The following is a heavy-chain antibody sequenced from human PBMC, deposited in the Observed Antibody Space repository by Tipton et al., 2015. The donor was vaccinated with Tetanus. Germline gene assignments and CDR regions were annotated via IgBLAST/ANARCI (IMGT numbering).Heavy chain of an antibody. CDR3: ATMTPVDWYFDL. V-gene: IGHV4-34*01. J-gene: IGHJ2*01. CDR2: INYSGTT. Sequence: TLSLTCAVYGGSFSGYYWNWIRQPPGKGLEWIGEINYSGTTNYNPPLKSRVTMSVDTSKNQFSLQLSSMTAADTAVYYCATMTPVDWYFDLWGRGTLVTVSS. D-gene: IGHD4-23*01. CDR1: GGSFSGYY.